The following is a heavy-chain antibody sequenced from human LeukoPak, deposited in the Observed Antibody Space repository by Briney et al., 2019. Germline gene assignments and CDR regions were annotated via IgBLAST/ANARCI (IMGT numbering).Heavy chain of an antibody. CDR2: IYSGDST. CDR1: GFTVRNNY. D-gene: IGHD4-17*01. J-gene: IGHJ3*02. V-gene: IGHV3-53*01. CDR3: AKSPTTDAFDI. Sequence: PGGSLRLSCAASGFTVRNNYMTWVRQAPGKGLEWVSIIYSGDSTSYADSVKGRFTISRDNSKNTLYLQMNSLRAEDTAVYYCAKSPTTDAFDIWGQGTMVTVSS.